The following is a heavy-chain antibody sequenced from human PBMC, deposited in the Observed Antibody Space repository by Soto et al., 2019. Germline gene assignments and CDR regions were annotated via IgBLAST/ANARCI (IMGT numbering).Heavy chain of an antibody. Sequence: QVQLVQSGGEVKKPGASMKVSCKASGYTFINYLISWVRQAPGQGLEWMGWISADSGNTNYAQKFKGRVTLTTDTSTNTAYMDLRSLRSDDTATYCCARGRPGGHCSGVTCSNFDYWGQGTVVTVSS. CDR2: ISADSGNT. J-gene: IGHJ4*02. V-gene: IGHV1-18*01. CDR3: ARGRPGGHCSGVTCSNFDY. D-gene: IGHD2-15*01. CDR1: GYTFINYL.